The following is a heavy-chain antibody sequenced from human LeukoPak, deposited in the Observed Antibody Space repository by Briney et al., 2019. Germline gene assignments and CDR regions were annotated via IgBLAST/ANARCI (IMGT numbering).Heavy chain of an antibody. CDR1: GYTFTGYY. J-gene: IGHJ6*02. V-gene: IGHV1-2*02. D-gene: IGHD3-22*01. CDR2: INPNSGGT. Sequence: GASVSVSCKASGYTFTGYYMHWVRQAPGQGLEWMGWINPNSGGTNYAQTFQGRVTMTRDTSISTAYMELSRLRSDDTAVYYCARAGPTYYYDSSGYYYPYGMDVWGQGTTVTVSS. CDR3: ARAGPTYYYDSSGYYYPYGMDV.